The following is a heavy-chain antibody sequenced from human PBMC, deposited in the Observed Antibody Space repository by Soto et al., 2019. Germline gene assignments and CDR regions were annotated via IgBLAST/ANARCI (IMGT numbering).Heavy chain of an antibody. J-gene: IGHJ6*02. V-gene: IGHV4-4*02. CDR1: GGSISSINW. CDR3: ARGGGPDIAYGMDV. Sequence: SETLSLTCTVSGGSISSINWWSWVRQPPGKGLKWIGEIYHSGSTTYNPSLKSRATISVDKSKNQFSLKLKSVTAADTAIYYCARGGGPDIAYGMDVWGQGTTVTVSS. D-gene: IGHD5-12*01. CDR2: IYHSGST.